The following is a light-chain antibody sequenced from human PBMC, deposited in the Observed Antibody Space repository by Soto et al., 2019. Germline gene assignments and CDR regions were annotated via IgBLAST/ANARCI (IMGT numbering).Light chain of an antibody. CDR2: AAS. CDR1: QSISTY. J-gene: IGKJ2*01. Sequence: DIQMTQSPSSLSASVGDRVTITCRASQSISTYLNWYQQKPGRAPKLLIYAASSLQSGVPSRFSGSGYGTDFTLPIDILHPEDFATYYCQQGSSTPLTYTFGQGTKLEIK. CDR3: QQGSSTPLTYT. V-gene: IGKV1-39*01.